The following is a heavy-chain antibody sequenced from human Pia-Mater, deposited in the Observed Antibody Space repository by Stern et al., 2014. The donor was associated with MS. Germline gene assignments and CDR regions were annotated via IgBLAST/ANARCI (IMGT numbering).Heavy chain of an antibody. D-gene: IGHD6-13*01. V-gene: IGHV1-69*01. Sequence: MQLVQSGAEVKKPESSVKVSCKASGGSFSSFDISWVRQAPGQRLEWLAEISSMFGVASYAQIFQGRVTFTADESTSTAYMELSSLRSEDTAVYYCARHQGGVAANWGQGTLVTVSS. CDR1: GGSFSSFD. CDR2: ISSMFGVA. CDR3: ARHQGGVAAN. J-gene: IGHJ4*02.